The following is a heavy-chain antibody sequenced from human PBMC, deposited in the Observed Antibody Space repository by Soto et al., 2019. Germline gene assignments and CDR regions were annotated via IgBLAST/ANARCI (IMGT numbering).Heavy chain of an antibody. CDR1: GFSLSTSGVG. J-gene: IGHJ4*02. Sequence: QITLKESGPALVKPTQTLTLACTISGFSLSTSGVGVGWIRQPPGKALEWLAPIYWDDVQRYSPSLKTRLTITKDPSRNQVVLTMTNMDPVDTATYYCAHSPCSGGTCYLFDYWGQGTLVTVSS. CDR2: IYWDDVQ. V-gene: IGHV2-5*02. D-gene: IGHD2-15*01. CDR3: AHSPCSGGTCYLFDY.